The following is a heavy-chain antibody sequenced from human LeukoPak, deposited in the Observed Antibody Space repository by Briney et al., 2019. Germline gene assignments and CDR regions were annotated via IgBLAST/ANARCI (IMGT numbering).Heavy chain of an antibody. Sequence: PGGSLRLSCGASGFTFSNSAMYWIRQAQGKGLEFVSVFSTNGDRTYYADSVKGRFTISRDNSKNTLYLQMGSLRADDMAVYYCARGVAISSSGWYDTFDYWGQGALVTISS. V-gene: IGHV3-64*02. CDR2: FSTNGDRT. CDR1: GFTFSNSA. CDR3: ARGVAISSSGWYDTFDY. J-gene: IGHJ4*02. D-gene: IGHD6-19*01.